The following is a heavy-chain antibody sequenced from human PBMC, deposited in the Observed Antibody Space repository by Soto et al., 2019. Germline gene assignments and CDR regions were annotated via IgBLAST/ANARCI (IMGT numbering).Heavy chain of an antibody. Sequence: GSLRLSCAASGFTFSGSAMHWVRQASGKGLEWVGRIRSKANSYATAYAASVKGRFTISRDDSKNTAYLQMNSLKTEDTAVYYCTRQRHYDFWSGYYAPTNGMDVWGQGTTVT. CDR2: IRSKANSYAT. V-gene: IGHV3-73*01. D-gene: IGHD3-3*01. CDR1: GFTFSGSA. CDR3: TRQRHYDFWSGYYAPTNGMDV. J-gene: IGHJ6*02.